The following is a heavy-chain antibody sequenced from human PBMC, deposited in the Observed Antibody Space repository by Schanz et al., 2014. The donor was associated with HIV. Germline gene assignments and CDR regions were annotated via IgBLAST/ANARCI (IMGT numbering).Heavy chain of an antibody. D-gene: IGHD2-2*01. Sequence: VQLVESGGGVIQPGRSLRLSCTASGITFSDYGIHWVRLAPGKGLQWVALVWNDGTKKFYGDSVKGRFSVSRDNSKNTAYLEMNTLRGDDTAVYFCATSTMTDAFDIWGQGTKVIVSS. J-gene: IGHJ3*02. CDR2: VWNDGTKK. CDR1: GITFSDYG. CDR3: ATSTMTDAFDI. V-gene: IGHV3-33*01.